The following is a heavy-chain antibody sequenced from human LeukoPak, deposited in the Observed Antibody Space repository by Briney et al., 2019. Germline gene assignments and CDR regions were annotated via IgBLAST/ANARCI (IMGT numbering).Heavy chain of an antibody. V-gene: IGHV1-18*01. CDR3: ARGPMSSGSYLEFLY. D-gene: IGHD1-26*01. CDR2: ISAYNGNT. CDR1: GYSFTSYG. J-gene: IGHJ4*02. Sequence: ASVKVSCKASGYSFTSYGISWVRQAPGQGLGWMGWISAYNGNTNHAQKLQGRVTMATDTSTSTAYMEPRSLRSDDTAVYYCARGPMSSGSYLEFLYWGQGTLITVSS.